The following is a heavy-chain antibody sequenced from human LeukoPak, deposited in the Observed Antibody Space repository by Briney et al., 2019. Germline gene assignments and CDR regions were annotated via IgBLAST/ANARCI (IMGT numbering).Heavy chain of an antibody. CDR1: GFTFSSYA. Sequence: PGGSLRLSCAASGFTFSSYAMSWVRQAPGKGLEWVSAISGSGGSTYYADSVKGRFTISRDNSKNTLYLQMNSLRAEDTAVYYCASFGYYYDSSGPPASGYWGQGTLVTVSS. CDR3: ASFGYYYDSSGPPASGY. V-gene: IGHV3-23*01. J-gene: IGHJ4*02. CDR2: ISGSGGST. D-gene: IGHD3-22*01.